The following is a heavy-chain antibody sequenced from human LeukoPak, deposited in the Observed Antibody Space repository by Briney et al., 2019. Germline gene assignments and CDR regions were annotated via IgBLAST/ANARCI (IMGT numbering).Heavy chain of an antibody. CDR2: ISSSGSTI. Sequence: PGGSLRLSCAASGFTFSSYEMNWVRQAPGKGLEWVSYISSSGSTIYYADSVKGRFTISRDNAKNSLYLQMNSLRAEDTAVYYCASTVYSPWYSFDYWGQGTLVTVSS. CDR3: ASTVYSPWYSFDY. D-gene: IGHD5-12*01. V-gene: IGHV3-48*03. J-gene: IGHJ4*02. CDR1: GFTFSSYE.